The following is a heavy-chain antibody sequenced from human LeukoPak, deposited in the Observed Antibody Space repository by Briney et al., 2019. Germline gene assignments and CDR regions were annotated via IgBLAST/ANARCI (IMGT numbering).Heavy chain of an antibody. D-gene: IGHD3-10*01. V-gene: IGHV4-34*01. CDR2: IYYSGST. CDR1: GGSFSGYY. J-gene: IGHJ4*02. Sequence: KPSETLSLTCAVYGGSFSGYYWSWIRQPPGKGLEWIGSIYYSGSTYYNPSLKSRVTISVDTSKNQFSLKLSSVTAADTAVYYCALGNYYGSGSSDYWGQGTLVTVSS. CDR3: ALGNYYGSGSSDY.